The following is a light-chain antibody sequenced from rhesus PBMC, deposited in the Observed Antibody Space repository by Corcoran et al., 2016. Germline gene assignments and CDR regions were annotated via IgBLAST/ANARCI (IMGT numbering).Light chain of an antibody. V-gene: IGKV3-31*02. Sequence: EIVMTQSPATLSLSPGERATLSCRASQSVTSYLAWYQQKHRQVPRLLNYGASTRATGIPDRFSGSGSGTDFTLTINSLEPEDFAVYYCQETSNLFTFGPGTKLDIK. CDR3: QETSNLFT. CDR1: QSVTSY. J-gene: IGKJ3*01. CDR2: GAS.